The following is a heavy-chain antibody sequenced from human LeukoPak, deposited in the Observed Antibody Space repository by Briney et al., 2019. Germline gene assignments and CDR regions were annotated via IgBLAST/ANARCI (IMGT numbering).Heavy chain of an antibody. CDR3: ARCYGSGSYDSPFDY. D-gene: IGHD3-10*01. V-gene: IGHV1-46*01. J-gene: IGHJ4*02. CDR1: GYTFTSYY. CDR2: INPSGGST. Sequence: ASVKVSCKASGYTFTSYYMHWVRQAPGQGLEWMGIINPSGGSTSYAQKFQGRVTMTRDMSTSTVYMELSSLRSEDTAVYYCARCYGSGSYDSPFDYWGQGTLVTVSS.